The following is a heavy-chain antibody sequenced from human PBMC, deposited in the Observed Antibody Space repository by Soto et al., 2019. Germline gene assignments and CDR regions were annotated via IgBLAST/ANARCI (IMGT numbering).Heavy chain of an antibody. CDR1: GLNLSNYA. V-gene: IGHV3-64*02. Sequence: GGSLRLSCAASGLNLSNYAMHWVRQAPGKGLEHVSAINTNGDSTYYAGSVMGRFTISRDSSKNTLYLQMGSLRAEDMAVYYCAREEFYGSGSYYVYWGQGTLVTVSS. J-gene: IGHJ4*02. CDR3: AREEFYGSGSYYVY. CDR2: INTNGDST. D-gene: IGHD3-10*01.